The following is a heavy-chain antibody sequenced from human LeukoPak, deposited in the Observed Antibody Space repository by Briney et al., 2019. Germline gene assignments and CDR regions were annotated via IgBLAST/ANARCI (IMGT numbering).Heavy chain of an antibody. CDR2: INHSGST. J-gene: IGHJ6*03. Sequence: SETLSLTCAVYGGSFSGYYWSWIRQPPGKGLEWIGEINHSGSTNYNPSLKSRVTISVDTSKNQFSLKLSSVTAADTAVYYCARLGIAVAGTSRTMTYYYYYYMDVWGKGTTVTISS. D-gene: IGHD6-19*01. V-gene: IGHV4-34*01. CDR3: ARLGIAVAGTSRTMTYYYYYYMDV. CDR1: GGSFSGYY.